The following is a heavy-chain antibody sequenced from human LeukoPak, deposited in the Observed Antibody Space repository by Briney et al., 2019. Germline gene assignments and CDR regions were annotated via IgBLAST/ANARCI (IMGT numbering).Heavy chain of an antibody. J-gene: IGHJ4*02. CDR2: INPNSGGT. V-gene: IGHV1-2*02. D-gene: IGHD3-16*01. CDR1: GYTFTGYY. CDR3: ARDNDSRDPPHFDY. Sequence: VASVKVSCKASGYTFTGYYMHWVRQAPGQGLEWMGWINPNSGGTNYAQKFRGRVTMTRDTSISTAYMELSRLRSDDTAVYYCARDNDSRDPPHFDYWGQGTLVTVSS.